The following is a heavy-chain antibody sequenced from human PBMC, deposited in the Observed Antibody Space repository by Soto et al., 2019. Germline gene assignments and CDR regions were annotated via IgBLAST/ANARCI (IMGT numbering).Heavy chain of an antibody. CDR3: ARVYYSSGRSLDY. CDR1: GGSISSAGYY. J-gene: IGHJ4*02. V-gene: IGHV4-31*03. CDR2: IYYSGST. Sequence: QVHLQESGPGLVKPSQTLSLTCSVSGGSISSAGYYWTWIRQHPGKGLEWIGHIYYSGSTYYNPSLKSRVTISVDTSKNQFSLKLTSVNAADTAVYYCARVYYSSGRSLDYWGQGTLVTVSS. D-gene: IGHD3-10*01.